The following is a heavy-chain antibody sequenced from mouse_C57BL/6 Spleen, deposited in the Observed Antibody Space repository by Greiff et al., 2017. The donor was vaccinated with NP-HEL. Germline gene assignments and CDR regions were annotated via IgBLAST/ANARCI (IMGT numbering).Heavy chain of an antibody. V-gene: IGHV1-72*01. D-gene: IGHD1-1*01. CDR1: GYTFTSYW. Sequence: VQLQQPGAELVKPGASVKLSCKASGYTFTSYWMHWVKQRPGRGLEWIGRIDPNSGGTKYNEKFKSKATLTVDKPSSTAYMQLSSLTSEDSAVYYCARGGFITTVVAGEFFDYWGQGTTLTVSS. CDR3: ARGGFITTVVAGEFFDY. J-gene: IGHJ2*01. CDR2: IDPNSGGT.